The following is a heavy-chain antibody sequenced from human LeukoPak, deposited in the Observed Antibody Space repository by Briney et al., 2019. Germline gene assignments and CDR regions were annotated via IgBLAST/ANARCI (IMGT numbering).Heavy chain of an antibody. J-gene: IGHJ4*02. CDR2: INWNGGGT. D-gene: IGHD3-22*01. CDR3: ARGYYDSSGYYGFDY. V-gene: IGHV3-20*04. Sequence: TGGSLRLSCAASGFTFDGYGMSWVRQAPGKGLEWVSGINWNGGGTVYADSVKGRFTISRDHAKNSLSLQMNSLRAEDTALYYCARGYYDSSGYYGFDYWGQGTLVTVSS. CDR1: GFTFDGYG.